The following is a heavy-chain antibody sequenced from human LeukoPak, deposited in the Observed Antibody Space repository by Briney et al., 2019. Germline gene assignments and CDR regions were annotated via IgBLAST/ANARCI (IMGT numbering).Heavy chain of an antibody. Sequence: GGSLRLSCAASGFTFDDYAMHWVRQAPGKGLEWVSLISGDGGSTYYADSVKGRFTMSRDNSKNSLYLQMNRLRTEDTALYYCAKTNDRRRDIAVAGDYFDYWGQGTMATVSS. D-gene: IGHD6-19*01. V-gene: IGHV3-43*02. J-gene: IGHJ4*02. CDR3: AKTNDRRRDIAVAGDYFDY. CDR1: GFTFDDYA. CDR2: ISGDGGST.